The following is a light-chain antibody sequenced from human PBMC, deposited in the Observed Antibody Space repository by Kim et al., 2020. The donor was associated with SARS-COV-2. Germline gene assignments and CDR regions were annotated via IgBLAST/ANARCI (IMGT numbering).Light chain of an antibody. CDR3: QQTYRTPPT. J-gene: IGKJ1*01. V-gene: IGKV1-39*01. CDR2: AAS. Sequence: ASVGDRVTITCRASQSISNYLNWYQQKPGKAPELLIYAASSLQSGVPSRFSGSGSGTDFTLTISSLQPEDFATYYCQQTYRTPPTFGQGTKVDI. CDR1: QSISNY.